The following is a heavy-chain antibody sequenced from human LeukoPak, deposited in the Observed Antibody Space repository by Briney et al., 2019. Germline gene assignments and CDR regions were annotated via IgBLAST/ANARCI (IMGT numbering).Heavy chain of an antibody. V-gene: IGHV3-23*01. D-gene: IGHD3-9*01. CDR3: AKDPHDILTGYLRLDY. Sequence: GGSLRLSCAASGFTFSSYGMSWVRQAPGKGLEWVSAISGSGSTYYADSVKGRFTISRDNSKNTLYLQMNSLRAEDTAVYYCAKDPHDILTGYLRLDYWGQGTLVTVSS. CDR1: GFTFSSYG. CDR2: ISGSGST. J-gene: IGHJ4*02.